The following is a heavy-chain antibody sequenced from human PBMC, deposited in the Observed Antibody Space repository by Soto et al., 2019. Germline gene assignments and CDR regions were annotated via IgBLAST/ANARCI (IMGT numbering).Heavy chain of an antibody. CDR1: GYTFTSYY. Sequence: ASVKVSCKASGYTFTSYYMHWVRQAPGQGLEWMGIINPSGGSTSYAQKFQGRVTMTRDTSTSTVYMELSSLRSEDTAVYYCARDKAIAVAGNRFDYWGQGTLVTVSS. V-gene: IGHV1-46*03. CDR2: INPSGGST. D-gene: IGHD6-19*01. J-gene: IGHJ4*02. CDR3: ARDKAIAVAGNRFDY.